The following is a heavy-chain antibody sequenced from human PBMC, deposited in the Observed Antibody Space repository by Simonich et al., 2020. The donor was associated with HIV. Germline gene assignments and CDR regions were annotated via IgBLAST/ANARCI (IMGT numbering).Heavy chain of an antibody. V-gene: IGHV4-34*01. CDR3: ARLTAGGLGEYFQH. Sequence: QVQLQQWGAGLLKPSETLSLTCAVYGGSFSGYYWSWIRQPPGKGLEWIGEINHRGSTNYNPSLKSRVTISVDTSKNQFSLKLSSGTAADTAVYYCARLTAGGLGEYFQHWGQGTLVTVSS. CDR1: GGSFSGYY. J-gene: IGHJ1*01. CDR2: INHRGST. D-gene: IGHD6-13*01.